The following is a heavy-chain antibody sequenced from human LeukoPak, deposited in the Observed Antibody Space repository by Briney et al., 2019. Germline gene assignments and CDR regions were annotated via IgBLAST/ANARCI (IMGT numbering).Heavy chain of an antibody. CDR3: ARVGGDLVVVPAATYFDY. J-gene: IGHJ4*02. V-gene: IGHV3-23*01. CDR2: IGSVSGTT. Sequence: PGGSLRLSCAASGFTFSNYAMTWVRQAPGKGLEWVSAIGSVSGTTFYADSVKGRFTISRDNSKNTLYLQMNSLRAEDTAVYYCARVGGDLVVVPAATYFDYWGQGTLVTVSS. CDR1: GFTFSNYA. D-gene: IGHD2-2*01.